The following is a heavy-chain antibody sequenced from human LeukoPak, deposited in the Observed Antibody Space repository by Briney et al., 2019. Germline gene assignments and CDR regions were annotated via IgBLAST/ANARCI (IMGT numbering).Heavy chain of an antibody. J-gene: IGHJ5*01. Sequence: ASVKVSCKATSRISWVRQAPGQGLEWMGLIGTYGGDTYYAQKFQGRITVTTDTSTSTVYMELRNLRSDDTAVYYCARDLWNFYDDSGYNRDFDSWGQGTLVTVSS. D-gene: IGHD3-22*01. CDR1: TSR. CDR3: ARDLWNFYDDSGYNRDFDS. V-gene: IGHV1-18*01. CDR2: IGTYGGDT.